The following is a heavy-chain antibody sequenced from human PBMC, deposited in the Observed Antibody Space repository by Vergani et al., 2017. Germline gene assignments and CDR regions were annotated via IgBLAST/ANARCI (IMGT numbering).Heavy chain of an antibody. CDR1: GFTFSSYA. CDR3: AKALGRVAVGSFDY. D-gene: IGHD6-19*01. J-gene: IGHJ4*02. CDR2: LSLSGGTT. V-gene: IGHV3-23*04. Sequence: VQLVESGGGVVQPGRSLRLSCAASGFTFSSYALSWVRQAPGKGLEWVSALSLSGGTTYYADSVKGRFTISRDNSKNTLCLQMNSLRAEDTAVYYCAKALGRVAVGSFDYWGQGTLVTVSS.